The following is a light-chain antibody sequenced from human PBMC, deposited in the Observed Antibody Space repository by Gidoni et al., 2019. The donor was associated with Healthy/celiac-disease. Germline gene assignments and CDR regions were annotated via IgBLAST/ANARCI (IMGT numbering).Light chain of an antibody. J-gene: IGKJ1*01. CDR2: AAS. Sequence: DIQMTQSPSSLSASVGDRVTITCRASQGISHNLAWYQQKAGKVPKLLIYAASTLHSGVPSRFSGSGSGTDFTLTISSLQSEDVATYYCQNYNSALRGTFGQGTKVELK. CDR1: QGISHN. CDR3: QNYNSALRGT. V-gene: IGKV1-27*01.